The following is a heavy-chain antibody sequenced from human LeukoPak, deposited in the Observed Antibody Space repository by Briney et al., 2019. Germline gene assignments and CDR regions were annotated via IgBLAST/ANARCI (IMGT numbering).Heavy chain of an antibody. V-gene: IGHV4-39*07. CDR3: ARSIFVPGAFDI. Sequence: PSETLSLTCTVSGGSISSSSYYWGWIRQPPGKGLEWIGSIYYSGSTYYNPSLKSRVTISVDTSKNQFSLKLSSVIAADTAVYYCARSIFVPGAFDIWGQGTMVTVSS. D-gene: IGHD2-21*01. CDR2: IYYSGST. J-gene: IGHJ3*02. CDR1: GGSISSSSYY.